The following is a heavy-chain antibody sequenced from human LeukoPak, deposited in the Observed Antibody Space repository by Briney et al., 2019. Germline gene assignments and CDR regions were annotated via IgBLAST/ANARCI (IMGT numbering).Heavy chain of an antibody. J-gene: IGHJ4*02. D-gene: IGHD5-18*01. V-gene: IGHV3-30-3*01. Sequence: PGGSQRLSCAASGFTFSSYAMHWVRQAPGKGLEWVAVISYDGSNKYYADSVKGRFTISRDNSKNTLYLQMNSLRAEDTAVYYCASPYTAMDLTDYWGQGTLVTVSS. CDR2: ISYDGSNK. CDR1: GFTFSSYA. CDR3: ASPYTAMDLTDY.